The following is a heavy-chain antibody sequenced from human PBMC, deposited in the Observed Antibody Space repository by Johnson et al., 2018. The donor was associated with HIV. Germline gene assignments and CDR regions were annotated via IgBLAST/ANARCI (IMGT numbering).Heavy chain of an antibody. CDR2: ISDDGNNK. CDR3: AKDPGRQWLVMCAFDI. CDR1: GFTFSSYG. Sequence: QVQLVESGGGVVQPGRSLRLSCAASGFTFSSYGMHWVRQTPGKGLEWVALISDDGNNKYYADSVKGRFSISRDNSKNTLYLQMNSLRAEDTAVYYCAKDPGRQWLVMCAFDIWGQGTMVTVSS. D-gene: IGHD6-19*01. V-gene: IGHV3-30*18. J-gene: IGHJ3*02.